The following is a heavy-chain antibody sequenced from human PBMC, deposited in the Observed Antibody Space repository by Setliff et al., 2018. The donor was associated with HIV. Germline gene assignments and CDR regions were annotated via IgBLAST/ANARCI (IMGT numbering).Heavy chain of an antibody. V-gene: IGHV4-61*09. Sequence: PSETLSLTCTVSGGSISSGAYYWSWIRQPAGKGLDWIGHIYTSGSTNYNPSLKSRVTISVDTSKNQFSLKLSSVTAADTAVYYCARAHIGIAARWSGWFDPWGQGTLVTVSS. CDR2: IYTSGST. CDR1: GGSISSGAYY. J-gene: IGHJ5*02. D-gene: IGHD6-6*01. CDR3: ARAHIGIAARWSGWFDP.